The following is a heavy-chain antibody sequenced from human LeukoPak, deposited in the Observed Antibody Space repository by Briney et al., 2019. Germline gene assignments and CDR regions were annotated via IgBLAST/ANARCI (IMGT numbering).Heavy chain of an antibody. CDR2: IWYDGSNK. V-gene: IGHV3-33*01. D-gene: IGHD3-3*01. Sequence: PGGSLRLSCAASGFTFSSYGMHWVRQAPGKGLEWVAVIWYDGSNKYYADSVKGRFTISRDNSKNTLYLQMNSLRAEDTAVYYCAREFGVVIGGIDYWGQGTLVTVSS. J-gene: IGHJ4*02. CDR1: GFTFSSYG. CDR3: AREFGVVIGGIDY.